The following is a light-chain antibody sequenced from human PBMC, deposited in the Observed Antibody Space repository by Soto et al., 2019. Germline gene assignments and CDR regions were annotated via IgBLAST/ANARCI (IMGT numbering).Light chain of an antibody. Sequence: QSVLTQPPSASGTPGQRVTISCSGSSSNIGSNPVNWYQQLPGTAPKLLIYSSNQRPSGVPDRFSGSKSGTSASLAISGLQSEDETDYYGAAWADSLNGWVFGGGTKLTVL. CDR1: SSNIGSNP. V-gene: IGLV1-44*01. CDR2: SSN. CDR3: AAWADSLNGWV. J-gene: IGLJ3*02.